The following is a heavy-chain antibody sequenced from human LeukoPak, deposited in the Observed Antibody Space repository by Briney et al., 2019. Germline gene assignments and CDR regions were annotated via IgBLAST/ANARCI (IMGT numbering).Heavy chain of an antibody. J-gene: IGHJ3*02. D-gene: IGHD5-12*01. CDR2: ISSSGSTI. CDR3: ARDQGARIVATIRRAFDI. CDR1: GFAFSDYY. Sequence: PGGSLRLSXAASGFAFSDYYMSWIRQAPGKGLEWVSYISSSGSTIYYADSVKGRFTISRDNAKNSLYLQMNSLRAEDTAVYYCARDQGARIVATIRRAFDIWGQGTMVTVSS. V-gene: IGHV3-11*04.